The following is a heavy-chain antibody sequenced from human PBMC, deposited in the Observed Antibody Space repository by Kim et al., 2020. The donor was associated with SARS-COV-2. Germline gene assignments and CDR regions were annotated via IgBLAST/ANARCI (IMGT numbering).Heavy chain of an antibody. V-gene: IGHV4-34*01. CDR2: INHSGST. Sequence: SETLSLTCAVYGGSFSGYYWSWIRQPPGKGLEWIGEINHSGSTNYNPSLKSRVTISVDTSKNQFSLKLSSVTAADTAVYYCARAAGIVATINRDFDYWG. D-gene: IGHD5-12*01. J-gene: IGHJ4*01. CDR1: GGSFSGYY. CDR3: ARAAGIVATINRDFDY.